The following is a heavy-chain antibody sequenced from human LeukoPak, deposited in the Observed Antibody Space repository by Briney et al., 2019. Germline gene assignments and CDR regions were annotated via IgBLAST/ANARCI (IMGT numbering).Heavy chain of an antibody. CDR2: INPNSGGT. CDR3: ARWLVPDAFDI. D-gene: IGHD6-19*01. J-gene: IGHJ3*02. Sequence: ASVNVSCTASGYTFTVYYMHWVRQAPGQGLEWMGWINPNSGGTNYAQKFQGRVTMTRDTSISTAYMELSRLRSDDTAVYYCARWLVPDAFDIWGQGTMVTVSS. CDR1: GYTFTVYY. V-gene: IGHV1-2*02.